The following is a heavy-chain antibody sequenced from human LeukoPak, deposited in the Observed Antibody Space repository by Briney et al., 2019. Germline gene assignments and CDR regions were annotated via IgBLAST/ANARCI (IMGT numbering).Heavy chain of an antibody. CDR2: IYSGGTT. J-gene: IGHJ4*02. CDR3: ARALLVRNGYNYSPNYFDY. Sequence: GGSLRLSCAASGLTVNSKYMNWVRQAPGKGLQWVSVIYSGGTTYYADSVKGRFTISRDNSKNTLYLQMNSLRAEDTAVYYCARALLVRNGYNYSPNYFDYWGQGTLVTVSS. CDR1: GLTVNSKY. V-gene: IGHV3-53*01. D-gene: IGHD5-24*01.